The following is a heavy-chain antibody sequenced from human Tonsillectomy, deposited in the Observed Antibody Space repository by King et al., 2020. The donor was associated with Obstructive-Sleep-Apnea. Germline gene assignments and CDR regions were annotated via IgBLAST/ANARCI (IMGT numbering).Heavy chain of an antibody. J-gene: IGHJ4*02. D-gene: IGHD4-23*01. Sequence: VQLQESGPGLVKPSETLSLICTVSGGSISGYYWSLFPQSAGKGLEWIGRIYISGCTSWSTRPNPSPKSRVPMSADMSKNQFSLELTSVTAADTAVYYCARQGDGGNFEDYWGQGTLVTVSS. CDR2: IYISGCTSWST. CDR3: ARQGDGGNFEDY. CDR1: GGSISGYY. V-gene: IGHV4-4*07.